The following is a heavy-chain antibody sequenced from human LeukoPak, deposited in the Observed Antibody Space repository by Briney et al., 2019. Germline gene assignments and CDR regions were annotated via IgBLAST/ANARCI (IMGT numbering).Heavy chain of an antibody. V-gene: IGHV4-39*01. CDR1: DGSISSSSYY. D-gene: IGHD6-19*01. CDR3: ASVGDSSGWYLDLGYYDSMGYGMDV. Sequence: PSETLSLTCTVSDGSISSSSYYWGWIRQPPGKGLECIASIYYSGSTYYNPSLKSRVTISVDTSKNQFSLKLSSVTAADTAVYYCASVGDSSGWYLDLGYYDSMGYGMDVWGQGTTVTVSS. CDR2: IYYSGST. J-gene: IGHJ6*02.